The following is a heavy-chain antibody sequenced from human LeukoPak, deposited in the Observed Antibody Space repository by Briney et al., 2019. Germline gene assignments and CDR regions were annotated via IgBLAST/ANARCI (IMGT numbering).Heavy chain of an antibody. D-gene: IGHD4-23*01. CDR3: AKGDDYGANTRLPKYNWFDP. Sequence: SGGSLRVSCAPSGFTFTTCAMYWVRQAPGEGLGGVAYIRYEGNSKNYADSVKGRFTISRDNSKDMLYLQMNSLRPEDTAVYYCAKGDDYGANTRLPKYNWFDPWGQGILVTVSS. CDR1: GFTFTTCA. J-gene: IGHJ5*02. V-gene: IGHV3-30*02. CDR2: IRYEGNSK.